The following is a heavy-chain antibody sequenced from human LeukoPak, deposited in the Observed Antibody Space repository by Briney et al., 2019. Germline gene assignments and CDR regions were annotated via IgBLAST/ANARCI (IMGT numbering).Heavy chain of an antibody. Sequence: SETLSLTCTVSGGSIGSFYWTWIRQPPGMGLEWIGYVRYSGSTNYNPSLKSRVTIPIDTSKNQFSLGLSSVTAADTAVYYCARDYGSGFDPWGQGTLVTVSS. CDR1: GGSIGSFY. V-gene: IGHV4-59*01. CDR2: VRYSGST. CDR3: ARDYGSGFDP. D-gene: IGHD3-10*01. J-gene: IGHJ5*02.